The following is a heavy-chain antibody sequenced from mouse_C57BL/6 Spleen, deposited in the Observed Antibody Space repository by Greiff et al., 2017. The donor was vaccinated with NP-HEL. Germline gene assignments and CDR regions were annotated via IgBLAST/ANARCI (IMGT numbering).Heavy chain of an antibody. J-gene: IGHJ3*01. Sequence: VQLQQSGAELARPGASVKLSCKASGYTFTSYGISWVKQRTGQGLEWIGEIYPRSGNTYYNEKFKGKATLTADKSSSTAYMELRSLTSEDSAVYFCARSYYDYPWFAYWGQGTLVTVSA. CDR3: ARSYYDYPWFAY. D-gene: IGHD2-4*01. CDR1: GYTFTSYG. V-gene: IGHV1-81*01. CDR2: IYPRSGNT.